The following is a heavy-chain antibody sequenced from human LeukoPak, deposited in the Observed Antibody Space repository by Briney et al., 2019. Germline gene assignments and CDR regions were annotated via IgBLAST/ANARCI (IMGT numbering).Heavy chain of an antibody. CDR3: AKVPLGYCSSTSCYYFDY. D-gene: IGHD2-2*01. CDR2: ISGSGGST. J-gene: IGHJ4*02. V-gene: IGHV3-23*01. Sequence: GGSLRLSYAASGFTFSSYAMSWVRQAPGKGLEWVSAISGSGGSTYYADSVKGRFTISRDNSKNTLYLQMNSLRAEDTAVYYCAKVPLGYCSSTSCYYFDYWGQGTLVTVSS. CDR1: GFTFSSYA.